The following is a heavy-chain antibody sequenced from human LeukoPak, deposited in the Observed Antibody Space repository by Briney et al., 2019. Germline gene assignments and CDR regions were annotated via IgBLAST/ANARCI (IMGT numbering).Heavy chain of an antibody. CDR2: INHRGST. J-gene: IGHJ6*03. D-gene: IGHD5-18*01. CDR3: ARRPTPGYSYGSLQYYYYMDV. CDR1: GGSFSGYY. Sequence: SETLSLTCAVYGGSFSGYYWSWIRQPPAKGLQWIGEINHRGSTNYYTSHKSRVTISVDTSQNQFSLKLSSVTAADTAVYYCARRPTPGYSYGSLQYYYYMDVWGKGTTVTISS. V-gene: IGHV4-34*01.